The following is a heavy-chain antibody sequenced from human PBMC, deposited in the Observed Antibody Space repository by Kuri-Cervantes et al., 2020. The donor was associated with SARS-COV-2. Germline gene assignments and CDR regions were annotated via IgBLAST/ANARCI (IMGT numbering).Heavy chain of an antibody. CDR1: GYTFTSYY. CDR3: ARVGLAAAPYGMDV. D-gene: IGHD6-13*01. V-gene: IGHV1-2*04. CDR2: INPNSGGT. J-gene: IGHJ6*02. Sequence: ASVKVSCKASGYTFTSYYMHWVRQAPGQGLEWMGWINPNSGGTNYAQKFQGWVTMTRDTSISTVYMELSRLRSDDTAVYYCARVGLAAAPYGMDVWGQGTTVTVSS.